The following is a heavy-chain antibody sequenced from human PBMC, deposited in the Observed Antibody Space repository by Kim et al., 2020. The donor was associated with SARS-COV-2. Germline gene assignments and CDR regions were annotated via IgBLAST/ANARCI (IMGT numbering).Heavy chain of an antibody. J-gene: IGHJ4*02. CDR2: IKNKANSYTT. V-gene: IGHV3-72*01. CDR1: GFTFSDPY. CDR3: GRDRGAALDY. Sequence: GGSLRLSCVASGFTFSDPYMNWVRQAPGKGLEWLGRIKNKANSYTTTYAASVDGRFTISRDDSKNSLYLQMNSLKTEDTAVYYCGRDRGAALDYWGQGTLVTVSS. D-gene: IGHD3-16*01.